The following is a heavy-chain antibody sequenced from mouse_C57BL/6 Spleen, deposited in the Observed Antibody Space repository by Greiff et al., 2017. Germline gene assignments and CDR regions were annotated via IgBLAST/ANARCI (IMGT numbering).Heavy chain of an antibody. CDR3: ARGRDDGYSGAY. Sequence: VQLQQPGAELVKPGASVKLSCKASGYTFTSYWMHWVKQRPGQGLEWIGMIHPNSGSTNYNEKFKSKATLTVDKSSSTAYMQLSSLTSEDSAVYYCARGRDDGYSGAYWGQGTLVTVSA. V-gene: IGHV1-64*01. D-gene: IGHD2-3*01. J-gene: IGHJ3*01. CDR2: IHPNSGST. CDR1: GYTFTSYW.